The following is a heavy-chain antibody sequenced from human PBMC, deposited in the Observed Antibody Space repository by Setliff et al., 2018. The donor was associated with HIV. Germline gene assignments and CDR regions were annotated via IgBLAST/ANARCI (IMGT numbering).Heavy chain of an antibody. J-gene: IGHJ4*02. D-gene: IGHD3-10*01. V-gene: IGHV3-30*03. Sequence: GGSLRLSCAATGFTFSSYVLHWVRQAPGKGLEWVAVMSTDGGIKIYADSVQGRFTISRDNSKNTLFLQMNSLRPEDTALYYCAPRHHKYGFLWGQGTLVTVSS. CDR3: APRHHKYGFL. CDR1: GFTFSSYV. CDR2: MSTDGGIK.